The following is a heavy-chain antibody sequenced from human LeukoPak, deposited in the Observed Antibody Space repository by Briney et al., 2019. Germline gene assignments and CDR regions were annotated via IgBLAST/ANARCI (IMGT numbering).Heavy chain of an antibody. V-gene: IGHV3-30*18. D-gene: IGHD6-13*01. CDR2: ISYDGSNK. J-gene: IGHJ6*02. CDR3: AKVRIAAAGRGYYYGMDV. Sequence: GGSLRLSCVVSGFTFSTSAMSWVRQAPGKGLEWVAVISYDGSNKYYADSVKGRFTISRDNSKNTLYLQMNSLRAEDTAVYYCAKVRIAAAGRGYYYGMDVWGQGTTVTVSS. CDR1: GFTFSTSA.